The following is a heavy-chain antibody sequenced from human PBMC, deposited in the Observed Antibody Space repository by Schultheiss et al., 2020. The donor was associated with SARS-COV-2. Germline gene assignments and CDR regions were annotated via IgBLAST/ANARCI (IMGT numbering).Heavy chain of an antibody. CDR2: IYYSGST. Sequence: SETLSLTCTVSGGSISSGGYYWSWIRQHPGKGLEWIGYIYYSGSTYYNPSLKSLVTISVDTSKNQFSLKLSSVTAADTAVYYCARERLGQLDYWGQGTLVTVSS. J-gene: IGHJ4*02. V-gene: IGHV4-31*01. CDR1: GGSISSGGYY. D-gene: IGHD6-19*01. CDR3: ARERLGQLDY.